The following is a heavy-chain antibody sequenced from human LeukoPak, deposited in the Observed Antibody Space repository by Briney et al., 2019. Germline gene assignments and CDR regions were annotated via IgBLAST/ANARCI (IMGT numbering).Heavy chain of an antibody. J-gene: IGHJ4*02. Sequence: PSETLSLTCTVSGGSISSYYWSWIRQPPGKGLEWIGYIYYSGSTNYNPSLKSRVTISVDTSKNQFSLKLSSVTAADTAVYYCARFTIFGVVIDTRPPGLFDYWGQGTLVTVSS. CDR2: IYYSGST. CDR3: ARFTIFGVVIDTRPPGLFDY. D-gene: IGHD3-3*01. V-gene: IGHV4-59*12. CDR1: GGSISSYY.